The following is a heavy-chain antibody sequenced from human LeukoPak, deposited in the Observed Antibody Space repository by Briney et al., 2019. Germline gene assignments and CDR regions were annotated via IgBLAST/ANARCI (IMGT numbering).Heavy chain of an antibody. CDR2: IWYDGSNK. CDR3: ARDGSGGPHDAFDI. D-gene: IGHD6-19*01. J-gene: IGHJ3*02. V-gene: IGHV3-33*01. Sequence: GGSLRLSCAASGFTFSSYGMHWVRQAPGKGLEWVAVIWYDGSNKYYADSVKGRFTISRDNSKNTLYLRMNSLRAEDTAVYYCARDGSGGPHDAFDIWGQGTMVTVSS. CDR1: GFTFSSYG.